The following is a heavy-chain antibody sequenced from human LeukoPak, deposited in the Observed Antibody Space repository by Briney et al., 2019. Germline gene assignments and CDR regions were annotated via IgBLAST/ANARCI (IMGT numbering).Heavy chain of an antibody. CDR3: AKYIKGADYGDYDLLGPFDY. Sequence: PGGSLTLSHSPSGFPLDELPTHRLTPTPGKGLACFSCLFQYSGSIGYADSVKGRFTISRDNAKNSLYLQLNTLRTKDTAVYYCAKYIKGADYGDYDLLGPFDYWGQGTLVTVSS. J-gene: IGHJ4*02. V-gene: IGHV3-9*01. D-gene: IGHD4-17*01. CDR1: GFPLDELP. CDR2: LFQYSGSI.